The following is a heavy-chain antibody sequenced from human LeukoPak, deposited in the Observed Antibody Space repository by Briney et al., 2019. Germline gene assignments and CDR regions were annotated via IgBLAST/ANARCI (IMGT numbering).Heavy chain of an antibody. V-gene: IGHV3-21*04. D-gene: IGHD3-10*01. CDR2: ISSSTSYK. J-gene: IGHJ6*03. CDR3: ARNPDYGSGSYEFLLFYYMDV. CDR1: GFTFSNYN. Sequence: GGSLRLSCAASGFTFSNYNMNWVRQAPGKGLEWVSSISSSTSYKNYADSVKGRFTISRDNAKNSLYLQMNSLRAEDTAVYYCARNPDYGSGSYEFLLFYYMDVWGKGTTVTVSS.